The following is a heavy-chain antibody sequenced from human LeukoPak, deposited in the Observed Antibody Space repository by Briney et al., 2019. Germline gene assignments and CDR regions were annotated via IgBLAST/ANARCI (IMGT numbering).Heavy chain of an antibody. D-gene: IGHD3-3*01. J-gene: IGHJ5*02. CDR1: GYSISSGYY. Sequence: KPSETLSLTCAVSGYSISSGYYWGWIRQPPGKGLEWIGSIYHSGSTYYNPSLKSRVTISVDTSKNQFSLKLSSVTAADTAVYYCARGVFWRTADPWGQGTLVTVSS. V-gene: IGHV4-38-2*01. CDR2: IYHSGST. CDR3: ARGVFWRTADP.